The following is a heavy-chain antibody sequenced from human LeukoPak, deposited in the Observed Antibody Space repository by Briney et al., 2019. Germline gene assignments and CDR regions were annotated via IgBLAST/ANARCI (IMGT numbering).Heavy chain of an antibody. D-gene: IGHD2-15*01. V-gene: IGHV3-7*03. CDR1: GFTFSSYW. J-gene: IGHJ6*04. CDR3: ARRAAPSSYYYYGMDV. Sequence: GGSLRLSCAASGFTFSSYWMSSVRQAPGKGLEWVANIKQDGSEKYYVDSVKGRFTISRDNAKNSLYLQMNSLRAEDTAVYYCARRAAPSSYYYYGMDVWGKGTTVTVSS. CDR2: IKQDGSEK.